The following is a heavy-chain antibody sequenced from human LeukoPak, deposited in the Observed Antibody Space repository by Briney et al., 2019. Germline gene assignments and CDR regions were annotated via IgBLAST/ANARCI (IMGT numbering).Heavy chain of an antibody. CDR3: ARVLHKRNYDSSDYYGS. CDR1: GFTFSSFS. D-gene: IGHD3-22*01. V-gene: IGHV3-48*01. CDR2: ISSSSSTM. Sequence: GSLRLSCAASGFTFSSFSMNWVRQAPGKGLEWDSYISSSSSTMYYADSVKGRFTISRDNAKNSLYLQLNSLRAEDTAVYYCARVLHKRNYDSSDYYGSWGQGTLVTVSS. J-gene: IGHJ5*02.